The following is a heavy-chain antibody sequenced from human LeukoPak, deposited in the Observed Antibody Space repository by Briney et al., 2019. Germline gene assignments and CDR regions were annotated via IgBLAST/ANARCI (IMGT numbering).Heavy chain of an antibody. Sequence: PGGSLRLSCAASGFTVSSSYMTWVRQAPGKGLEWVSVIYSGGNTYYTDSVQGRCTISRDNSKNMLYLQMNSLRAEDTAVYHCASSREATSNWFVYWGQGTLVTVSS. CDR3: ASSREATSNWFVY. CDR1: GFTVSSSY. CDR2: IYSGGNT. J-gene: IGHJ5*01. V-gene: IGHV3-66*01. D-gene: IGHD2-2*01.